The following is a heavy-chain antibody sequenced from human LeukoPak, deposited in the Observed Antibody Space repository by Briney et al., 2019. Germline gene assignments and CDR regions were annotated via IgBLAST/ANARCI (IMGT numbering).Heavy chain of an antibody. CDR2: ISAYNGNT. Sequence: AASVKVSCKASRYTLTSYGISGVRQAPGQRLEWMGWISAYNGNTNYAQKLQGRVTMTTDTSTSTAYMELRSLRSDDTAVYYCASSRSSTSRSNWFDPWGQGTLVTVSS. D-gene: IGHD2-2*01. CDR1: RYTLTSYG. V-gene: IGHV1-18*01. CDR3: ASSRSSTSRSNWFDP. J-gene: IGHJ5*02.